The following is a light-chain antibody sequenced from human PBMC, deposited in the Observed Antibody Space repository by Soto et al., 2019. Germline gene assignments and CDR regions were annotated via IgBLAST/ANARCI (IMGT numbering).Light chain of an antibody. CDR2: GAS. J-gene: IGKJ1*01. Sequence: ESVLTQSPGTLSLSPGERATLSCRASQSVSSNYLAWYQQRPGQGPRLLVSGASTRATGIPDRFSGSGSGTEFTLTISSLQPDDFATYYCQQYNSYRAFGQGTKVDIK. CDR3: QQYNSYRA. V-gene: IGKV3-20*01. CDR1: QSVSSNY.